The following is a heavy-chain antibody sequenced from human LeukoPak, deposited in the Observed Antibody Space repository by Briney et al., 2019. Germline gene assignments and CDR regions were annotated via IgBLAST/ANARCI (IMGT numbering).Heavy chain of an antibody. D-gene: IGHD3-22*01. CDR3: ATTNDGGGYQWGDFFDY. Sequence: SVKVSCKASGGTSNSHAISWVRQAPGQGLEWMGRIISNLGTTNRAQKFQDRVTLTTDKSTNTAYMELTSLTSDDTAIYYCATTNDGGGYQWGDFFDYWGQGTLVTVSS. V-gene: IGHV1-69*04. J-gene: IGHJ4*02. CDR2: IISNLGTT. CDR1: GGTSNSHA.